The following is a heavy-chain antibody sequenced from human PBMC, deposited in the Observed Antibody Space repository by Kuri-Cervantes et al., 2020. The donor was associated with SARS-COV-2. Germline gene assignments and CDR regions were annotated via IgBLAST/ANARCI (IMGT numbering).Heavy chain of an antibody. Sequence: SETLSLTCTVSGGSISSSSYYWGWIRQPPGKGLEWIGSIYYSGSTYYNPSLKSRVTISVDTSRNQFSLKLSPVTAADTAVYYCASFSTRGDPWGQGTLVTVSS. CDR3: ASFSTRGDP. V-gene: IGHV4-39*01. J-gene: IGHJ5*02. CDR2: IYYSGST. CDR1: GGSISSSSYY. D-gene: IGHD2/OR15-2a*01.